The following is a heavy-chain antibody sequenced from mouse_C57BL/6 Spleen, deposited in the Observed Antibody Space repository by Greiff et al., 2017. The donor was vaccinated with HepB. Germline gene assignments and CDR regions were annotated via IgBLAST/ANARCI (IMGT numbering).Heavy chain of an antibody. V-gene: IGHV5-4*01. CDR2: ISDGGSYT. CDR3: ARDQDYGNYYYAMDY. Sequence: EVKLVESGGGLVKPGGSLKLSCAASGFTFSSYAMSWVRQTPEKRLEWVATISDGGSYTYYPDNVKGRFTISRDNAKNNLYLQMSHLKSEDTAMYYCARDQDYGNYYYAMDYWGQGTSVTVSS. CDR1: GFTFSSYA. J-gene: IGHJ4*01. D-gene: IGHD2-1*01.